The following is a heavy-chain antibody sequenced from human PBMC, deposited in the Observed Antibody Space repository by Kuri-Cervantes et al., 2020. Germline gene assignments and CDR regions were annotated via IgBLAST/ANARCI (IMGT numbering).Heavy chain of an antibody. V-gene: IGHV3-11*04. CDR3: ARGRVATITHYYYYMDV. Sequence: GESLKISCAASGFTFRDYYMGWIRQAPGEGLQWVSYISSSGSTIYYADSVKGRFTISRDNAKNSLYLQMNSLRAEDTAVYYYARGRVATITHYYYYMDVWGKGTTVTVSS. D-gene: IGHD5-12*01. CDR1: GFTFRDYY. CDR2: ISSSGSTI. J-gene: IGHJ6*03.